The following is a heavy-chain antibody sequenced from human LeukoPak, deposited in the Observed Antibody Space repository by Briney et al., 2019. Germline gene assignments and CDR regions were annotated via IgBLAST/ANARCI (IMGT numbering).Heavy chain of an antibody. CDR1: GGSISSYY. CDR2: IYYSGST. D-gene: IGHD2-15*01. Sequence: SETLSLTCTVSGGSISSYYWSWIRQPPGKGLEWIGYIYYSGSTNYNPSLKSRVTISVDTSKNQFSLKLSSVTATDTAVYYCARDRRRYCSGGSCYSGYYYYMDVWGKGTTVTVSS. CDR3: ARDRRRYCSGGSCYSGYYYYMDV. V-gene: IGHV4-59*01. J-gene: IGHJ6*03.